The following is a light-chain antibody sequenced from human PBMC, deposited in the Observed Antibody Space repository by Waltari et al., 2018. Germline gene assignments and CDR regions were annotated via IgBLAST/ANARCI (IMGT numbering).Light chain of an antibody. CDR2: RNN. V-gene: IGLV1-47*01. CDR3: ASWDDSHYV. Sequence: QSVLTQPPSASATPGQRVIISCSGSRSNLGSNYLYWYQQRPGTAPKRLIYRNNERPSGVSDRFAAAKSGTSASLVISGLRSEDEAVYYCASWDDSHYVFGPGTTVTVL. J-gene: IGLJ1*01. CDR1: RSNLGSNY.